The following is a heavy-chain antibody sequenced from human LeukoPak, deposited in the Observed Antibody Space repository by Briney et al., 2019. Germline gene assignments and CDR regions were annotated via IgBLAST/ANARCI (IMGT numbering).Heavy chain of an antibody. D-gene: IGHD6-13*01. Sequence: GGSLRLSCAASGFTFSSYSMNWVRQAPGKGLEWVSSISSSSSYIYYADSVKGRFTISRDNAKNSLYLQMNRLRAEHTAVYYCAKVPLIAAPKHFDYWGQGTLVTVSS. CDR3: AKVPLIAAPKHFDY. CDR2: ISSSSSYI. V-gene: IGHV3-21*04. J-gene: IGHJ4*02. CDR1: GFTFSSYS.